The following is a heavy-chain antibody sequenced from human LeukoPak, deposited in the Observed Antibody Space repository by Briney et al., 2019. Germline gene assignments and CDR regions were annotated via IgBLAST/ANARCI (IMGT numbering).Heavy chain of an antibody. D-gene: IGHD5-18*01. J-gene: IGHJ4*02. CDR2: IYYSGST. CDR1: GGSISSYY. CDR3: ARGGYSYGYLYYFDY. V-gene: IGHV4-59*01. Sequence: SETLSLTCTVSGGSISSYYWSWIRQPPGKGLEWIGYIYYSGSTNYNPSLKSRVTISVDTSKNQFSLKLSSVTAADTAVYYCARGGYSYGYLYYFDYRGQGTLVTVSS.